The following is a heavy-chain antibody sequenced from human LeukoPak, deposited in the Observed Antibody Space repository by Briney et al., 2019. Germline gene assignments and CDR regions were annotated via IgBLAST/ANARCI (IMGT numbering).Heavy chain of an antibody. Sequence: SETLSLTCTVSGGSISSSSYYWGWIRQPPGKGLEWIGSIYYSGSTYYNPSLKSRVTISVDTSKNQFSPKLSSVTAADTAVYYCARPSSSWYNWFDPWGQGTLVTVSS. D-gene: IGHD6-13*01. CDR1: GGSISSSSYY. CDR2: IYYSGST. V-gene: IGHV4-39*01. CDR3: ARPSSSWYNWFDP. J-gene: IGHJ5*02.